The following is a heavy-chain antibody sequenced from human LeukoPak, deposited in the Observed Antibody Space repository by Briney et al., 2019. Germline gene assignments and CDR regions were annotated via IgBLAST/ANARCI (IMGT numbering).Heavy chain of an antibody. D-gene: IGHD5-18*01. V-gene: IGHV3-66*01. CDR2: IYSGGST. CDR3: AREGYSYGYRGALDY. Sequence: PGGSLRLSCAASGFTVSSNYMSWVRQAPGKGLEWVSVIYSGGSTYYADSVKGRFTISRDNSKNTLYLQMNSLRAEDTAVYYCAREGYSYGYRGALDYWGQGTLVTVSS. J-gene: IGHJ4*02. CDR1: GFTVSSNY.